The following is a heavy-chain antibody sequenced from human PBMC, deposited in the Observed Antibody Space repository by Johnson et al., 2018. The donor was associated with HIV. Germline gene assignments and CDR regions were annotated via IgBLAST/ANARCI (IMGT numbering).Heavy chain of an antibody. CDR3: ARDGPRGSYGAFDI. CDR1: RFTFSSYG. D-gene: IGHD1-26*01. Sequence: QEQLVESGGGVVQPGGSLRLSCAASRFTFSSYGMHWVRQAPGKGLEWVAFIRYDGNNKYYADSVKGRFTISRDNSKNTLYLQMNSLRAEDTALYYCARDGPRGSYGAFDIRGQGTMVTVSS. V-gene: IGHV3-30*02. J-gene: IGHJ3*02. CDR2: IRYDGNNK.